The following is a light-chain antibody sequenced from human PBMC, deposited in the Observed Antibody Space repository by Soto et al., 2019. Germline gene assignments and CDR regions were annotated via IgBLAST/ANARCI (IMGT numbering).Light chain of an antibody. CDR3: QQSYSTPRT. J-gene: IGKJ1*01. V-gene: IGKV1-39*01. CDR1: QSISSY. Sequence: DIQMTQSPSSLSAPVGDRVTITCRASQSISSYLNWYQQKPGKAPKLLIYAASSLQSGVPSRFSGSGSGTDFTLTINSLQPEDFATYYCQQSYSTPRTFGQGTKVDIK. CDR2: AAS.